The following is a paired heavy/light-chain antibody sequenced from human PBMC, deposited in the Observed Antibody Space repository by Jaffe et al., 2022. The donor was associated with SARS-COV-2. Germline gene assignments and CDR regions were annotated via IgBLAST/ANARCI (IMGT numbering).Heavy chain of an antibody. CDR3: ARGGYGPAGRGGDY. CDR1: GGSIITGSYY. D-gene: IGHD2-2*01. CDR2: IYSSGST. Sequence: QLQLQESGPGLVKPSQTLSLTCTVSGGSIITGSYYWSWIRQPAGKGLEWIGRIYSSGSTNYHPSLDSRVSISIDTSKNQFSLKLSSVTAADTAVYYCARGGYGPAGRGGDYWGQGTLVTVSS. V-gene: IGHV4-61*02. J-gene: IGHJ4*02.
Light chain of an antibody. J-gene: IGKJ5*01. CDR1: QSLHHSNGNNY. V-gene: IGKV2-28*01. CDR2: LGS. Sequence: DIVLTQSPLSLPVTPGEPASISCRSSQSLHHSNGNNYLDWYLQKPGQSPQLLIYLGSNRASGVPDRFSGSGSGTDFTLKVSRVEAEDVGVYYCMQTLQTPITFGQGTRLEIK. CDR3: MQTLQTPIT.